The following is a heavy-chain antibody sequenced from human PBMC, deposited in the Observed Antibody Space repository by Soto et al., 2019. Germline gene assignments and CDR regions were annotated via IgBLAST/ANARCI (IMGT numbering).Heavy chain of an antibody. J-gene: IGHJ6*02. CDR2: IYYSGST. V-gene: IGHV4-61*01. CDR3: ARDLWGYCGTDCYPLDV. CDR1: GGSVSSDTYY. Sequence: SETLSLTCTVSGGSVSSDTYYWSWIRQPPGKGLEWIAYIYYSGSTNHNPSLMSRVTISVDTSKNQFSLKLNSVTAADTAVYYCARDLWGYCGTDCYPLDVWGQGTTVTVSS. D-gene: IGHD2-21*02.